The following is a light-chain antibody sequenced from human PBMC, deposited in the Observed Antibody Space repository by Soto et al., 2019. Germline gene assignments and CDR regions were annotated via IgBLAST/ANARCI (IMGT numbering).Light chain of an antibody. CDR1: QSISRD. V-gene: IGKV1-17*01. Sequence: DIQMTQSPSSLSASVGDRVTITCRASQSISRDLNWYQQKPGKAPKLLIYAASTLQSGVPSRFSGSGSGTDFTLTISSLQPEDFATYYCQQLNSYPPWTFGQGTKV. CDR2: AAS. J-gene: IGKJ1*01. CDR3: QQLNSYPPWT.